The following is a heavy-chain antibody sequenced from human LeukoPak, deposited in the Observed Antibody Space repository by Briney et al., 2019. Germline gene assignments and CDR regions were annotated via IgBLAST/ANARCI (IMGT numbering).Heavy chain of an antibody. J-gene: IGHJ5*01. D-gene: IGHD5-24*01. V-gene: IGHV3-48*02. CDR1: GFTFSTYG. CDR2: IIGSGSII. CDR3: ARGQSGSNNWFDS. Sequence: PGGSLRLSCAASGFTFSTYGMNWVRQAPGKGLEWVSYIIGSGSIIHYADSVKGRFTTSRDNAKNSLYLQMNSLRDEDTAVYYCARGQSGSNNWFDSWGQGILVTVSS.